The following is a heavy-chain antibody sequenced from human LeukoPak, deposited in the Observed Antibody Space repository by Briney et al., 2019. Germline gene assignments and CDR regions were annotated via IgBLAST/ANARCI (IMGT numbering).Heavy chain of an antibody. V-gene: IGHV1-18*01. D-gene: IGHD3-22*01. J-gene: IGHJ5*02. CDR2: VSAYNGKT. CDR1: GYTFTNYV. CDR3: ARRRISSAYHLDL. Sequence: ASVTVSCKASGYTFTNYVITWVRQAPGQGVGWMGWVSAYNGKTNYTQKVQDSVSMTTDTSTSTAYMELMSLRPDDTAIFYCARRRISSAYHLDLWGQGTLVTASS.